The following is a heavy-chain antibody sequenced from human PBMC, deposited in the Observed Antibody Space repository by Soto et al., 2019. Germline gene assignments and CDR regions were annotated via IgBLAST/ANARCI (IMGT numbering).Heavy chain of an antibody. CDR1: GYTFTSYG. Sequence: QVQLVQSGPEVKEPGASVRVSCKASGYTFTSYGFSWVRQAPGQGLEWVGWVSANNGDTNSARNLQGRVTLTTDTTPSTAYMDLRSLTSDDTAVYYCARDFRESWGGTRCIHFDYWGQGTRVTVSS. V-gene: IGHV1-18*01. CDR3: ARDFRESWGGTRCIHFDY. J-gene: IGHJ4*02. CDR2: VSANNGDT. D-gene: IGHD2-2*01.